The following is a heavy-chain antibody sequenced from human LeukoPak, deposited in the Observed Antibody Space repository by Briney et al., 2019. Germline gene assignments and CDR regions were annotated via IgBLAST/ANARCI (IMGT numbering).Heavy chain of an antibody. CDR3: ARMDMDTAMVTNYLDH. D-gene: IGHD5-18*01. Sequence: ASVKISCKASGYTFTNNYMHWVRQAPGQGLEWMGVIHPSGSSTNYAQKFQGRVTMTKDTSTSTVYIELNTLRSDDTAVYYCARMDMDTAMVTNYLDHWGRGTLLIVSS. V-gene: IGHV1-46*01. J-gene: IGHJ4*02. CDR2: IHPSGSST. CDR1: GYTFTNNY.